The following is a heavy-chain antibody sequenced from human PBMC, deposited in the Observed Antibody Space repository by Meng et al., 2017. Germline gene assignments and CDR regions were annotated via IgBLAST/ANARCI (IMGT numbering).Heavy chain of an antibody. V-gene: IGHV4-4*07. CDR3: ARAPIYYDTSGSPYYFDY. Sequence: SETLSLTCTVPGGSISSYYWSWIRQPAGKGLEWIGRIYTSGSTNYNPSLKSRVTISVDTSKNQFSLKLSSVTAADTAVYYCARAPIYYDTSGSPYYFDYWGQETLVTVSS. CDR2: IYTSGST. CDR1: GGSISSYY. J-gene: IGHJ4*02. D-gene: IGHD3-22*01.